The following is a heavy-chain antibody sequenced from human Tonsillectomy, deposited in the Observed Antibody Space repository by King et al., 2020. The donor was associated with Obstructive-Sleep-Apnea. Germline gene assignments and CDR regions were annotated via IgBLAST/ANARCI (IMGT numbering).Heavy chain of an antibody. Sequence: QLVQSGGGVVQPGRSLRLSCAASGFTFSSYVMHWVRQAPGKGLEWVAVISYDGVNKYYADSVRGRFTISRDNSKNTLYLQMNSLRAGATAVYYGARADPPMAENNCWDSWGQGTLVTVSS. D-gene: IGHD5-18*01. J-gene: IGHJ4*02. CDR3: ARADPPMAENNCWDS. CDR2: ISYDGVNK. V-gene: IGHV3-30*19. CDR1: GFTFSSYV.